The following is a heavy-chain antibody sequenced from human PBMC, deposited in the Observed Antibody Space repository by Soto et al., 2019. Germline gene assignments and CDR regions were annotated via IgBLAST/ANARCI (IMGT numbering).Heavy chain of an antibody. V-gene: IGHV4-30-2*01. CDR2: IYHSGST. Sequence: QLQLQESGSGLVKPSQTLSLTCAVSGGSISSGGYSWSWIRQPPGKGLEWIGYIYHSGSTYYNPSLKSRLTISVDSSKNQSSLKLSSVTAADTPVYYCARHYYFDYWGQGTLVTVSS. CDR3: ARHYYFDY. CDR1: GGSISSGGYS. J-gene: IGHJ4*02.